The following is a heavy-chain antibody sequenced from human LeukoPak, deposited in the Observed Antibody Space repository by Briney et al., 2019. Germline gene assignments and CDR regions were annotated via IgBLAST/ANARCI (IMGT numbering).Heavy chain of an antibody. CDR3: AKNYYGSGTDDAFDI. V-gene: IGHV3-30*18. CDR1: GFTFRSYG. CDR2: ISYDGSKK. Sequence: GGSLRLSCAASGFTFRSYGMHWVRQAPGKGLEWVAVISYDGSKKHYVDSVKGRFSISRDNFKNTLYLQINSLRAEDTAVYYCAKNYYGSGTDDAFDIWGQGTMVTVSS. D-gene: IGHD3-10*01. J-gene: IGHJ3*02.